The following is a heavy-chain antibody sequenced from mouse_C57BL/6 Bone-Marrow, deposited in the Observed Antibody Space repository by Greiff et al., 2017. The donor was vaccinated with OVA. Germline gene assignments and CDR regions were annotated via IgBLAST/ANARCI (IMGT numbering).Heavy chain of an antibody. V-gene: IGHV1-81*01. Sequence: ESGAELARPGASVKLSCKASGYTFTSYGISWVKQRTGQGLEWIGEIYPRSGNTYYNEKFKGKATLTADKSSSTAYMELRSLTSEDSAVYFCARSIYDGYYWYFDVWGTGTTVTVSS. CDR2: IYPRSGNT. D-gene: IGHD2-3*01. CDR1: GYTFTSYG. J-gene: IGHJ1*03. CDR3: ARSIYDGYYWYFDV.